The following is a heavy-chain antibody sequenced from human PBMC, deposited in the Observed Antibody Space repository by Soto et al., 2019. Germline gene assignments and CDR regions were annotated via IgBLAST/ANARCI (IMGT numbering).Heavy chain of an antibody. CDR3: ARKSCSGTGCYGTFDY. D-gene: IGHD2-15*01. CDR2: ITGGGDST. CDR1: GFTFSSHA. V-gene: IGHV3-23*01. J-gene: IGHJ4*02. Sequence: GGSLRLSCAASGFTFSSHAMSWVRQAPGKGLEWVCAITGGGDSTFCADSVKGRFTISRDNSKNTVNLQMNSLRGEDTAVFYCARKSCSGTGCYGTFDYWGQGTLVTVSS.